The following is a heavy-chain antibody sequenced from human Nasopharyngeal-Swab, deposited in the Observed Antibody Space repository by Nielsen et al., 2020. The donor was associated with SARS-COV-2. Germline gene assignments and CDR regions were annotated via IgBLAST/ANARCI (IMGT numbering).Heavy chain of an antibody. CDR3: ARGKYRRAFDI. CDR2: INHSGST. J-gene: IGHJ3*02. V-gene: IGHV4-34*01. D-gene: IGHD6-6*01. CDR1: GGSFSGYY. Sequence: SETLSLTCAVYGGSFSGYYRSWIRQPPGKGLEWIGEINHSGSTNYNPSLKSRVTISVDTSKNQFSLKLSSVTAADTAVYYCARGKYRRAFDIWGQGTMVTVSS.